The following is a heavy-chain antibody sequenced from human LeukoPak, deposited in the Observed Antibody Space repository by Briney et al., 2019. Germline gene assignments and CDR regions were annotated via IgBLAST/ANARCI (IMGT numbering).Heavy chain of an antibody. Sequence: GGSLRLSCAASGFTFSSYSMNWVRQAPGKGLGWVSSISSSSSYIYYADSVKGRFTISRDNAKNSLYLQMNSLRAEDTAVYYCARDFSDYYGSGSSSGMDVWGKGTTVTVSS. J-gene: IGHJ6*04. CDR2: ISSSSSYI. CDR3: ARDFSDYYGSGSSSGMDV. V-gene: IGHV3-21*01. D-gene: IGHD3-10*01. CDR1: GFTFSSYS.